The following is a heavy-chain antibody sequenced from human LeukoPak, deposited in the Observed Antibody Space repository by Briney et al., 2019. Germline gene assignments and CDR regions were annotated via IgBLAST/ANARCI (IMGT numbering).Heavy chain of an antibody. Sequence: GGSLRLSCAASGLTFRTYWMNWVRQAPGKGLEWVASIKQDGTEKFYVDSVKGRFTIPKDNAKNSLYLQMNSLRAEDTAVYYCARVDHRNYNYWGQGTLVTVSS. J-gene: IGHJ4*02. V-gene: IGHV3-7*01. CDR1: GLTFRTYW. D-gene: IGHD4-11*01. CDR3: ARVDHRNYNY. CDR2: IKQDGTEK.